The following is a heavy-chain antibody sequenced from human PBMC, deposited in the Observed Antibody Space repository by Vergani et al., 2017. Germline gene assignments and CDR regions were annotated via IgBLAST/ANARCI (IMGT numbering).Heavy chain of an antibody. CDR2: ISSSSSTI. J-gene: IGHJ4*02. CDR1: GFTFSSYA. V-gene: IGHV3-48*04. D-gene: IGHD3-16*01. CDR3: AREDVSFDY. Sequence: VQLVESGGGVVQPGRSLRLSCAASGFTFSSYAMHWVRQAPGKGLEWVSYISSSSSTIYYADSVKGRFTISRDNAKNSLYLQMNSLRAEDTAVYYCAREDVSFDYWGQGTLVTVSS.